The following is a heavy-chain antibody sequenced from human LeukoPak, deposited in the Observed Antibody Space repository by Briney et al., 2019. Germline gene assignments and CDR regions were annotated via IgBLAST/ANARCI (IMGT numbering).Heavy chain of an antibody. CDR2: IYNSGSA. CDR3: ARLQGGRSGYYPFDY. J-gene: IGHJ4*02. Sequence: SETLSLTCTVSGGSISSGDYYWSWIRQPPGKGLEWIGYIYNSGSAYYNPSLKSRVTISVDTSKNQFSLKLGSVTAADTAVYYCARLQGGRSGYYPFDYWGQGTLVTVSS. CDR1: GGSISSGDYY. D-gene: IGHD3-22*01. V-gene: IGHV4-30-4*01.